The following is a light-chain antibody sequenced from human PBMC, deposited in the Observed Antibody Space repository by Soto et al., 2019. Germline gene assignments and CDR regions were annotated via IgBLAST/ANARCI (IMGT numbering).Light chain of an antibody. V-gene: IGKV1D-13*01. J-gene: IGKJ3*01. Sequence: AIQFTQSPSSLSASVGDSVTITCRSSQGISSALAWYQQIPGRAPKLLIYDASSLERGVPSRFSGRRSGTDFTLTVSSLQAEDFATYYCQQFDDYPFTFGPGTKVDIK. CDR2: DAS. CDR1: QGISSA. CDR3: QQFDDYPFT.